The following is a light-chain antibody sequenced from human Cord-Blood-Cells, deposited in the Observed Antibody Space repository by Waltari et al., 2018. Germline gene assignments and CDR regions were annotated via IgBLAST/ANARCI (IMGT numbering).Light chain of an antibody. CDR3: QQSYSTPYT. CDR2: AAS. J-gene: IGKJ2*01. Sequence: GDIFTITCRASQSISSYLNWYQQKPGKAPKLLIYAASSLQSGVPSRFSGSGSGTDFTLTISSRQPEDFATYYCQQSYSTPYTFGQGTKLEIK. V-gene: IGKV1-39*01. CDR1: QSISSY.